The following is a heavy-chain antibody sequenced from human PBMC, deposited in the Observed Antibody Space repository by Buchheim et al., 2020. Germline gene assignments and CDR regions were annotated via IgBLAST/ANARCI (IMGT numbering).Heavy chain of an antibody. J-gene: IGHJ4*02. Sequence: QLQLQESGPGLVKPSETLSLTCTVSGGSITSSSYYWGWIRQPPGKGLEWIGSINYSGTTYYNPSLKSRVTISVDTPKTQFSLKLSSVTTADTAVYYCARRRTAMVDFWGQGTL. D-gene: IGHD5-18*01. CDR3: ARRRTAMVDF. V-gene: IGHV4-39*01. CDR2: INYSGTT. CDR1: GGSITSSSYY.